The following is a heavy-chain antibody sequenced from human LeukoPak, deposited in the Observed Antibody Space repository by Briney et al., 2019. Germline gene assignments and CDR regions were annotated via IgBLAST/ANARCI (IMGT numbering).Heavy chain of an antibody. CDR1: GFTFSDYW. CDR3: AKDRMVIYYFDY. J-gene: IGHJ4*02. CDR2: ISGSGGST. Sequence: GGSLRLSCAASGFTFSDYWMTWVRQAPGKGLEWVSAISGSGGSTYYADSVKGRFTISRDNSKNTLYLQMNSLRAEDTAVYYCAKDRMVIYYFDYWGQGTLVTVSS. D-gene: IGHD2-21*01. V-gene: IGHV3-23*01.